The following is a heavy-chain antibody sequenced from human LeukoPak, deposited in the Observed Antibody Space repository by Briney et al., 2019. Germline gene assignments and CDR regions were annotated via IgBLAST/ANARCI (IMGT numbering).Heavy chain of an antibody. V-gene: IGHV3-66*02. D-gene: IGHD3-3*01. CDR2: IYSGGST. Sequence: GGSLRLSCAASGFTVSSNYMSWVRQAPGKGLEWVSVIYSGGSTYYADSVKGRFTISRDNSKNTLYLQMNSLRAEDTAVYYCASLRITIFGVVTPRDVWGKGTTVTVSS. CDR3: ASLRITIFGVVTPRDV. CDR1: GFTVSSNY. J-gene: IGHJ6*04.